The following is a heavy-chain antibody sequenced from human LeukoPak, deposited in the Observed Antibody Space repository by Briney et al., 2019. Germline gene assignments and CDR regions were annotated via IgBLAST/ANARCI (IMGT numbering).Heavy chain of an antibody. CDR2: ISGSGGST. D-gene: IGHD3-10*01. V-gene: IGHV3-23*01. J-gene: IGHJ6*03. Sequence: GGSLRLSCAASGFTFSSFGMSWVRQAPEKGLEWVSAISGSGGSTYYADSVKGRFTVSRDNAKNSLYLQMNSLSAEDTAVYFCARDVAPPSGSYFKYYYYMDVWGKGTTVTVSS. CDR1: GFTFSSFG. CDR3: ARDVAPPSGSYFKYYYYMDV.